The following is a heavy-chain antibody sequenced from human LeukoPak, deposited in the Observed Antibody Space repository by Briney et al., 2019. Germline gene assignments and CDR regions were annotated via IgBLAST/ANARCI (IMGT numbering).Heavy chain of an antibody. Sequence: ASVKVSCKVSGYTLTELSMHWVRQAPGKGLEWMGGFDPEDGETIYAQKFQGRVTMTEDTSTDTAYMELSSLRSEDAAVYYCATDARSGYDAIDYWGQGTLVIVSS. CDR1: GYTLTELS. CDR3: ATDARSGYDAIDY. J-gene: IGHJ4*02. D-gene: IGHD5-12*01. V-gene: IGHV1-24*01. CDR2: FDPEDGET.